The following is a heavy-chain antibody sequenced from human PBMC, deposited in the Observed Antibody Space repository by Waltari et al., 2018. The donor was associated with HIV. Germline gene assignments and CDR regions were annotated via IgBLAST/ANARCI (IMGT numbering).Heavy chain of an antibody. V-gene: IGHV4-61*01. J-gene: IGHJ4*02. CDR3: ARETPTQILMVYAIPDYYFDY. Sequence: QVQLQESGPGLVKPSETLSLTCTVSGGSVSSGSYYWSWIRPPPGKGLEWIGYIYYSGSTNYNPSLKSRVTISVDTSKNQFSLKLSSVTAADTAVYYCARETPTQILMVYAIPDYYFDYWGQGTLVTVSS. CDR2: IYYSGST. CDR1: GGSVSSGSYY. D-gene: IGHD2-8*01.